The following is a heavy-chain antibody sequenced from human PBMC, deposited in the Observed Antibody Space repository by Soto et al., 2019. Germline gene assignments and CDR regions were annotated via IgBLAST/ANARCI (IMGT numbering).Heavy chain of an antibody. CDR2: FDPEDGET. CDR1: GYTLTELS. CDR3: ARGIYCSSTSCYYYYMDV. V-gene: IGHV1-24*01. J-gene: IGHJ6*03. D-gene: IGHD2-2*01. Sequence: ASVKVSCKVSGYTLTELSMHWVRQAPGKGLEWMGGFDPEDGETIYAQKFQGRVTMTRNTSISTAYMELSSLRSEDTAVYYCARGIYCSSTSCYYYYMDVWGKGTTVTVSS.